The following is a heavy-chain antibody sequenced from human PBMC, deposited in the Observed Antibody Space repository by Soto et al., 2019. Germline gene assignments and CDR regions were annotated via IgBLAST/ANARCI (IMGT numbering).Heavy chain of an antibody. CDR3: ARWFYYDSSGYPDY. V-gene: IGHV4-59*01. Sequence: LSLTCSVSGDFISGYYWSWIRQPPGKGLEWIGYIYYSGGTNHNPSLKSRVTISVDTSQNQFSLKLSSVTAADTAVYYCARWFYYDSSGYPDYWGQGTLVTVSS. J-gene: IGHJ4*02. D-gene: IGHD3-22*01. CDR2: IYYSGGT. CDR1: GDFISGYY.